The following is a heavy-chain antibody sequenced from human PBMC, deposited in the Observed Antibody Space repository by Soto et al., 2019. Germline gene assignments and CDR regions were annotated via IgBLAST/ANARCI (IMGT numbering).Heavy chain of an antibody. CDR2: IDSDGSST. Sequence: GGSLRLSCAASGFTFSSYWMHWVRQAPGKELVWVSHIDSDGSSTTYADSVKGRFTISRDNAKNTLNLQMNSLRAEDTAVYYCVREDIGLGIDCWALGNLVTVSS. CDR1: GFTFSSYW. D-gene: IGHD1-26*01. J-gene: IGHJ4*02. CDR3: VREDIGLGIDC. V-gene: IGHV3-74*01.